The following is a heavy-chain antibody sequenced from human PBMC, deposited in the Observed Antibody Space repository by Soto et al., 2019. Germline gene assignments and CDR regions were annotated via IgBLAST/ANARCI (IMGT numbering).Heavy chain of an antibody. D-gene: IGHD4-17*01. V-gene: IGHV4-31*11. CDR2: IAYFGDT. Sequence: QVQLQETGPGLVKPLQTLSLTCGVSGKSIRSAGYYWTWIRQRPGKGLEWIGHIAYFGDTHYSPSLASRLTISLDPSKNQFSLELTSVKAADTAVYYCATSPPGDNDAFDAWGQGTLGSVSS. CDR3: ATSPPGDNDAFDA. J-gene: IGHJ3*01. CDR1: GKSIRSAGYY.